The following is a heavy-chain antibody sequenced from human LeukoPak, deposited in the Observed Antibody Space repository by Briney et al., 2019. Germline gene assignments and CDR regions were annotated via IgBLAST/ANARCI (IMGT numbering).Heavy chain of an antibody. D-gene: IGHD6-13*01. CDR3: AKDRLPDGRWSLDY. Sequence: GGSLRLSCAASGFPFSTYAMNWVRQAPGKGLEWVSGIYGSGGGIQYADSVKGRFTISRDNSRNILYLQMNSLRAEDTALYYCAKDRLPDGRWSLDYWGQGTLVTVSS. J-gene: IGHJ4*02. CDR1: GFPFSTYA. V-gene: IGHV3-23*01. CDR2: IYGSGGGI.